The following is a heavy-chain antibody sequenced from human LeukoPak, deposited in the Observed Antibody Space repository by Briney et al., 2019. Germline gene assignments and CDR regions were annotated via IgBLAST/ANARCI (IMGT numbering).Heavy chain of an antibody. D-gene: IGHD2-2*01. Sequence: SEPLSLTCTVSGGSISSYYWSWIWQPPGKGLEWIGYIYYSGSTNYNPSLKSRVTISVDTSKNQFSLKLSSVTAADTAVYYCARVKRGGYCSSTSCYPPREIDYWGQGTLVTVSS. CDR2: IYYSGST. CDR1: GGSISSYY. CDR3: ARVKRGGYCSSTSCYPPREIDY. J-gene: IGHJ4*02. V-gene: IGHV4-59*01.